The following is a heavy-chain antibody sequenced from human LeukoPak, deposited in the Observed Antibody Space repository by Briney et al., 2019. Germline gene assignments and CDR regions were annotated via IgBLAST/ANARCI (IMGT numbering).Heavy chain of an antibody. CDR3: ARAGDGSTDI. V-gene: IGHV4-34*01. Sequence: SETLSLTCTVSGGSISSYYWSWIRQPPGKGLEWIGEINHSGSTNYNPSPKSRVTISVDTSKNQFSLKLSSVTAADTAVYYCARAGDGSTDIWGQGTMVTVSS. D-gene: IGHD5-24*01. J-gene: IGHJ3*02. CDR2: INHSGST. CDR1: GGSISSYY.